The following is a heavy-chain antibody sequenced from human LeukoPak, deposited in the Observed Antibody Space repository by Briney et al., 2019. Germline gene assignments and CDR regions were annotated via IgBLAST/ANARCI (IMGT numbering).Heavy chain of an antibody. CDR1: GGSISSSY. V-gene: IGHV4-59*01. D-gene: IGHD6-19*01. Sequence: PSETLSLTCTVSGGSISSSYWSWVRQPPGKGLEWIGYIDNSGSTNYNPSLKSRVTISLDTPKSQFSLKLSSVTAADTAVYYCARAPLYSGGSGWSIYYFYAMDVWSQGTTVTVSS. J-gene: IGHJ6*02. CDR2: IDNSGST. CDR3: ARAPLYSGGSGWSIYYFYAMDV.